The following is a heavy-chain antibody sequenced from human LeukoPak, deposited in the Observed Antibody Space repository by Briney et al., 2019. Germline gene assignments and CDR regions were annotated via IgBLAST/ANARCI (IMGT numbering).Heavy chain of an antibody. D-gene: IGHD6-19*01. J-gene: IGHJ6*02. CDR2: IKSKTDGGTT. V-gene: IGHV3-15*01. CDR1: GFTFSNAW. CDR3: TGGSSGWYYYYYGMDV. Sequence: KPGGSLRLSCAASGFTFSNAWMSWVRKAPGKGLEWVGRIKSKTDGGTTDYAAPVKGRLTISRDDSKNTLYLQMNSLKTEDTAVYYCTGGSSGWYYYYYGMDVWGQGTTVTVSS.